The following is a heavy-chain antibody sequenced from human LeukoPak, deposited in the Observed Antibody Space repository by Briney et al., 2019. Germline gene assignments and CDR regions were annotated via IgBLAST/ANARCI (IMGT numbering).Heavy chain of an antibody. CDR1: RFTFSSYA. Sequence: SGGSLRLSYAPSRFTFSSYAMSWVRQAPGKGLEWVAVISGSGGSTYYADSVKGRFTISRDNSKNTLYLQMNSLRAEDTAVYYCAKDRAVTAIHYFDYWGQGTLVTVSS. V-gene: IGHV3-23*01. J-gene: IGHJ4*02. D-gene: IGHD2-21*02. CDR3: AKDRAVTAIHYFDY. CDR2: ISGSGGST.